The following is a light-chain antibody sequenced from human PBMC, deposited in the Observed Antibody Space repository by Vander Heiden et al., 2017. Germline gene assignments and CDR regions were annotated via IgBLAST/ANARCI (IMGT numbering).Light chain of an antibody. CDR3: QQSDSTPLT. CDR1: QSISSY. J-gene: IGKJ4*01. CDR2: AAS. Sequence: DIQMTQSPSSLSASVGDRVTITCRASQSISSYLNWYQQKPGKAPKLLIYAASSLQSGVPSRFSGSGSGIDFTLTISRLQPEDFATYYCQQSDSTPLTFGAGTKVEIK. V-gene: IGKV1-39*01.